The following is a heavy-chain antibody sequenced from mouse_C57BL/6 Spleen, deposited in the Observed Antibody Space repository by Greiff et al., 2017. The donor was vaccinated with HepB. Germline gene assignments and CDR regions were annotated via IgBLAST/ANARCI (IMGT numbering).Heavy chain of an antibody. Sequence: QVQLQQPGAELVKPGASVKLSCKASGYTFTSYWMQWVKQRPGQGLEWIGEIDPSDSYTNYNQKFKGKATLTVDTSSSTAYMQLSSLTSEDSAVYYCARMATVQGYCDCWGQGTTLTVSS. CDR2: IDPSDSYT. CDR3: ARMATVQGYCDC. CDR1: GYTFTSYW. J-gene: IGHJ2*01. V-gene: IGHV1-50*01. D-gene: IGHD1-2*01.